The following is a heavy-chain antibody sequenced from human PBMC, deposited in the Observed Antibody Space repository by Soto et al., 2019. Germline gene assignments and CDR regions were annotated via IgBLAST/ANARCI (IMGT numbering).Heavy chain of an antibody. Sequence: QVQLVQSGAEVKKPGASVKVSCKVSGYTLTELSMHWVRQAPGNGLEWMGGFDPEDGETIYAQQFQGRVTMTEDTSTDTAYMELSSLRSEDTAVYYCATSKSGLGDYGKDCFDPWGQGTLVTVSS. CDR3: ATSKSGLGDYGKDCFDP. CDR1: GYTLTELS. J-gene: IGHJ5*02. D-gene: IGHD4-17*01. V-gene: IGHV1-24*01. CDR2: FDPEDGET.